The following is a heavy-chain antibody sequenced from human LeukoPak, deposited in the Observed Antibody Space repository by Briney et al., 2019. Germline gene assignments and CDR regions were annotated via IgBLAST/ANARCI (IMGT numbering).Heavy chain of an antibody. CDR3: ARDDGDGSGSYHS. CDR1: GGTFSSYA. CDR2: IIPILGIA. D-gene: IGHD3-10*01. V-gene: IGHV1-69*04. Sequence: SVKVSCKASGGTFSSYAISWVRQAPGQGLEWMGRIIPILGIANYAQKFQGRVTITADKPTSTAYMELSSLRSEDTAVYYCARDDGDGSGSYHSWGQGTLVTVSS. J-gene: IGHJ5*02.